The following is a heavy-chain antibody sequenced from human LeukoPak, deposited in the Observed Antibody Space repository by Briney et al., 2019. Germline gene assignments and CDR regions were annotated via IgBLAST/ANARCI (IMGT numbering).Heavy chain of an antibody. V-gene: IGHV4-39*01. Sequence: PSETLSLTCTVSGGSISSSSYYWGWIRQPPGKGLEWIGSIYYSGSTYYNPSLKSRVTISVDTSKNQFSLKLSSVTAADTAVYYCARQGDYYDSSGPDAFDIWGQGTMVTVSS. D-gene: IGHD3-22*01. CDR1: GGSISSSSYY. J-gene: IGHJ3*02. CDR3: ARQGDYYDSSGPDAFDI. CDR2: IYYSGST.